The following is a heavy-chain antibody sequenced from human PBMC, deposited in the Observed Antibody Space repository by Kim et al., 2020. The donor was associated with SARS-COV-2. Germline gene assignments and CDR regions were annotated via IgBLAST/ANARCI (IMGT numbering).Heavy chain of an antibody. CDR2: IYPGDSDT. D-gene: IGHD3-10*01. CDR1: GYSFTSYW. V-gene: IGHV5-51*01. Sequence: GESLKISCKCSGYSFTSYWIGWVRQMPGKGLEWMGIIYPGDSDTRYSPSFQGQVTISADKSISTAYLQWSSLKASDTAMYYCARQLAIWFGELSAFDIWGQGTMVTVSS. CDR3: ARQLAIWFGELSAFDI. J-gene: IGHJ3*02.